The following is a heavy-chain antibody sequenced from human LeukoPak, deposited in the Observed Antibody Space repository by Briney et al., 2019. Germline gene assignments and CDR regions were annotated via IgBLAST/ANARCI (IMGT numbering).Heavy chain of an antibody. CDR2: ISSSSSYI. J-gene: IGHJ3*02. Sequence: GGSLRLSCVASGFTFSSYSMTWVRQAPGKGLEWVSSISSSSSYIYYADSVKGRFTISRDNAKNSLYLQMNSLRAEDTAVYYCARAKVATEAFDIWGQGTMVTVSS. V-gene: IGHV3-21*01. CDR3: ARAKVATEAFDI. D-gene: IGHD5-12*01. CDR1: GFTFSSYS.